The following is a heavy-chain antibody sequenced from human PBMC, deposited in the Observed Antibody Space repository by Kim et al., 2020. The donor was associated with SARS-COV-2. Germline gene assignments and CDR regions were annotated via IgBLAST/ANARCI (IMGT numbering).Heavy chain of an antibody. Sequence: ASVKVSCKASGYTFTGYYMHWVRQAPGQGLEWMGWINPNSGGTNYAQKFQGWVTMTRDTSISTAYMELSSLRSEDTAVYYCARSQIGDDYGDYVNYYYGMDVWGQGTTVTVSS. CDR1: GYTFTGYY. CDR2: INPNSGGT. V-gene: IGHV1-2*04. J-gene: IGHJ6*02. CDR3: ARSQIGDDYGDYVNYYYGMDV. D-gene: IGHD4-17*01.